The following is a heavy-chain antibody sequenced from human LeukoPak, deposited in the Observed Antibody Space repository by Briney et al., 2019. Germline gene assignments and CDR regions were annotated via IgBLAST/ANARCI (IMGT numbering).Heavy chain of an antibody. V-gene: IGHV3-23*01. Sequence: GESLKISCAASGFTFSSYAMSWVRQAPGKGLEWVSAISGSGGSTYYADSVKGRFTISRDNSKNTLYLQMNSLRAEDTAVYYCAKDENIVATTDFDYWGQGTLVTVSS. CDR1: GFTFSSYA. J-gene: IGHJ4*02. CDR2: ISGSGGST. CDR3: AKDENIVATTDFDY. D-gene: IGHD5-12*01.